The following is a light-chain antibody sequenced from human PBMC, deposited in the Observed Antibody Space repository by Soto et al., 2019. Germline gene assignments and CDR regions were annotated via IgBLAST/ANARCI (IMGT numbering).Light chain of an antibody. Sequence: DIQMTQSPSSLSASVGDRLTITCQASQDIRNYLNWYQQKPGKAPKLLIYDGSNLRTGVPSNVSASRSGRDLTAIINTLKPEDMTTDYCKQYLNHPNTSGQGTSLHI. CDR3: KQYLNHPNT. CDR1: QDIRNY. V-gene: IGKV1-33*01. CDR2: DGS. J-gene: IGKJ2*01.